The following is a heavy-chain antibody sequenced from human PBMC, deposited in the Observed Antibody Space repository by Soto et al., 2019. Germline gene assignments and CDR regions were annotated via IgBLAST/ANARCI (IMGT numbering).Heavy chain of an antibody. J-gene: IGHJ4*01. CDR3: NTLPRFGSSSYHCPTRDY. CDR2: ITSKAAGETT. CDR1: GFTFSNAW. D-gene: IGHD3-22*01. V-gene: IGHV3-15*07. Sequence: EVQLVESGGGLMKPGGSLRLSCAASGFTFSNAWMNWVRQAPGKGLEWVGGITSKAAGETTDHGVPVKGRFSIPRDESESSLDLAMISLRSEDTAVYYCNTLPRFGSSSYHCPTRDYWGHGTLVTVSS.